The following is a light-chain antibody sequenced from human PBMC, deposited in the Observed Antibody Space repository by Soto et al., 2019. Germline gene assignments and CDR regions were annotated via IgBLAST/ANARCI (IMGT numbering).Light chain of an antibody. Sequence: QSALTQPASVSGSPGQSITISCTGASSDTGSYNLVSWYQQHPGKAPKLMIYDGSKRPSGVSNRFSGSRSGNTASLTIYGLEAEDEADYYCCSYASYTTYVFGPGTKVTVL. CDR3: CSYASYTTYV. J-gene: IGLJ1*01. CDR2: DGS. CDR1: SSDTGSYNL. V-gene: IGLV2-23*01.